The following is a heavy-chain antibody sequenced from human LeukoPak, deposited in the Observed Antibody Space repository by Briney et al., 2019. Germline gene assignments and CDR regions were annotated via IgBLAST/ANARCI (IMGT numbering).Heavy chain of an antibody. J-gene: IGHJ6*03. D-gene: IGHD2-2*01. CDR3: TTGYCSSTSCYGGYYYYYYYMDV. Sequence: GGSLRLSCTSSGLTFTDAWMNWVRQAPGKGLEWVGRIKSQIDGGTTDYAAPVKGRFTISRDDSKNTLYLQMNSLKTEDTAVYYCTTGYCSSTSCYGGYYYYYYYMDVWGKGTTVTVSS. V-gene: IGHV3-15*01. CDR2: IKSQIDGGTT. CDR1: GLTFTDAW.